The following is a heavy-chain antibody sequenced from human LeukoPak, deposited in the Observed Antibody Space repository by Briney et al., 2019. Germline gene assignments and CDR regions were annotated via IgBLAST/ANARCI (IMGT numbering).Heavy chain of an antibody. Sequence: PGGSLRLSCAGSGFTFSSYAMSWVRQAPGKGLEWVSAISGSYGSTYYADSVKGRFTISRDNAQNSLYLQMNSLGAEDTAVYYCARDPPRHYDFWSGYAFFDYWGQGTLVTVSS. V-gene: IGHV3-23*01. CDR2: ISGSYGST. J-gene: IGHJ4*02. D-gene: IGHD3-3*01. CDR3: ARDPPRHYDFWSGYAFFDY. CDR1: GFTFSSYA.